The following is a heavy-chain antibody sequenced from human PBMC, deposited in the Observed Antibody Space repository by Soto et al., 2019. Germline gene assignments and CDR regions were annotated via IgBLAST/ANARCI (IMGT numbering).Heavy chain of an antibody. CDR2: ISYDGSNK. D-gene: IGHD3-9*01. V-gene: IGHV3-30*18. Sequence: QVQLVESGGGVVQPGRSLRLSCAASGFTFSSYGMHWVRQAPGKGLEWVAVISYDGSNKYYADSVKGRFTISRDNSKNSLYLQMNSLRAEDTAVYYCAKGYLAYYDILTGYYPAADYWGQGTLVTVSS. CDR3: AKGYLAYYDILTGYYPAADY. J-gene: IGHJ4*02. CDR1: GFTFSSYG.